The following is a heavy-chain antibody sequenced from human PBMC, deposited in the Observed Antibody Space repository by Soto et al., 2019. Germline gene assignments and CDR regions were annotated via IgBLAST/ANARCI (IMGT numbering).Heavy chain of an antibody. Sequence: SETLSLTGTVARDSIRAYSWSWVRQPPGKGLYCIGGYSWFSNYNXXLESRATXXVDHSRNQFFLTLSSVTAADTSVYYCSRDYGDYSFFFDYWCQGALVTVSS. CDR1: RDSIRAYS. J-gene: IGHJ4*02. CDR3: SRDYGDYSFFFDY. V-gene: IGHV4-59*01. CDR2: YSWFS. D-gene: IGHD4-17*01.